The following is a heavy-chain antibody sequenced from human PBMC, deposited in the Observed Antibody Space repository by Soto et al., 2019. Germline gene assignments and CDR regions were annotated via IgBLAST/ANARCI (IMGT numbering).Heavy chain of an antibody. V-gene: IGHV3-49*04. CDR2: IRSKAYGGAT. CDR3: TRGFVGGSYSSLGYYYYYGMDV. Sequence: PGGSLRLSCTTSVFTFANYAMSWVRQAPGKGLEWVGFIRSKAYGGATEYAASVKGRFTISRDDSKSIAYLQMNSLKTEDTAVYYCTRGFVGGSYSSLGYYYYYGMDVWGQGTTVTVSS. CDR1: VFTFANYA. D-gene: IGHD3-10*01. J-gene: IGHJ6*02.